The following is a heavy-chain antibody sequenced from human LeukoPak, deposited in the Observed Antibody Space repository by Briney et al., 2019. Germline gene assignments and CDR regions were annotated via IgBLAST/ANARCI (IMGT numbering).Heavy chain of an antibody. CDR2: IRTKANNYAT. CDR1: GFTFSGSA. J-gene: IGHJ4*02. V-gene: IGHV3-73*01. CDR3: TTELDIRPNHY. D-gene: IGHD3-22*01. Sequence: GSLRLSCTASGFTFSGSAMHWVRQASGKGLEWVGRIRTKANNYATVYAASVKGRFTISRDDSKNTAYLQMNSLKTEDTAVYYCTTELDIRPNHYWGQGTLVTVSS.